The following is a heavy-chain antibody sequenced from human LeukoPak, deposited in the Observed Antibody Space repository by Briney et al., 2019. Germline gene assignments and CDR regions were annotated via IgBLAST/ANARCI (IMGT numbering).Heavy chain of an antibody. CDR3: ARGIDHDYGGNLNYYYYYMDV. CDR2: ISAYNGNT. V-gene: IGHV1-18*01. CDR1: GGTFSSYA. J-gene: IGHJ6*03. Sequence: ASVKVSCKASGGTFSSYAISWVRQAPGQGLEWVGWISAYNGNTNYAQKLQGRVTMTTDTSTSTAYMELRSLRSDDTAVYYCARGIDHDYGGNLNYYYYYMDVWGKGTTVTVSS. D-gene: IGHD4-23*01.